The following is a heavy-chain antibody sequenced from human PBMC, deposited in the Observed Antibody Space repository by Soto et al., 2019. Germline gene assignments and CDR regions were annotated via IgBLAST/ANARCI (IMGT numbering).Heavy chain of an antibody. CDR2: LIPVFGSP. J-gene: IGHJ6*02. CDR3: TGVLGCTFEPGKTRYYAMDV. D-gene: IGHD3-3*02. Sequence: QVQLVQSGAEVKKPGSSVTVSCKTSGGTFSKDAINWVRQAPGQGLEWMGLLIPVFGSPIYAQKVQGRIRITADESTSTAFMDLSSLRSDDTAVYYCTGVLGCTFEPGKTRYYAMDVWGQGTTVSVSS. CDR1: GGTFSKDA. V-gene: IGHV1-69*01.